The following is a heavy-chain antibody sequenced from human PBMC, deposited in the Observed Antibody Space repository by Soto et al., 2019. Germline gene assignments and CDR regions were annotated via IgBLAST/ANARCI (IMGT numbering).Heavy chain of an antibody. CDR1: GFTFSSYG. CDR3: AKAPYSPRNSGYYFDY. D-gene: IGHD6-13*01. Sequence: QVQLVESGGGVVQPGRSLRLSCAASGFTFSSYGMHWVRQAPGKGLEWVAVISYDGSNKYYADSVKGRFTISRDNSKNTLYLQMNSLRAEDTAVYYCAKAPYSPRNSGYYFDYWGQGTLVTVSS. CDR2: ISYDGSNK. J-gene: IGHJ4*02. V-gene: IGHV3-30*18.